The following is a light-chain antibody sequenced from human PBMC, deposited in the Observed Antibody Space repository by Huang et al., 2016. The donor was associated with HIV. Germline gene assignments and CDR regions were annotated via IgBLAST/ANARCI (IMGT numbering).Light chain of an antibody. J-gene: IGKJ2*01. CDR3: QQSVRTPRT. CDR2: GAS. V-gene: IGKV1-39*01. Sequence: DIQITQSPSSLSASVGDRVIITCRTSQNVNRYLNWYQQQPGNAPKLLIPGASNLQSGVPSSFSGSGSGTDFTLTISSLQPEDSATYFCQQSVRTPRTFGQGTKLEI. CDR1: QNVNRY.